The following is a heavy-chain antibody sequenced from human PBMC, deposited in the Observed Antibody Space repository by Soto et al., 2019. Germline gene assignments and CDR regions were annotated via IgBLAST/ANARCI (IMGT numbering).Heavy chain of an antibody. Sequence: GASVKVSCKASGYTFTSYYMHWVRQAPGQGLEWMGIINPSFGSANYAQKFQGRVTMTADTSTSTAYMELSSLRSEDTAVYYCVRGITTVVAWAFEIWGQGTMVPVSS. CDR1: GYTFTSYY. D-gene: IGHD4-17*01. J-gene: IGHJ3*02. V-gene: IGHV1-46*01. CDR3: VRGITTVVAWAFEI. CDR2: INPSFGSA.